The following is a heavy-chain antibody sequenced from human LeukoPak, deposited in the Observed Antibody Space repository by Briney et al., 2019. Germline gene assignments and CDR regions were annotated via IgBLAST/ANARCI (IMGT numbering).Heavy chain of an antibody. CDR2: VSSSSSNI. J-gene: IGHJ4*02. V-gene: IGHV3-48*04. Sequence: GGSLRLSCVASGFIFSSYSMNWVRQAPGKGLEWISHVSSSSSNIYYADSVRGRFTISRDNAKNSLFLQMNSLRAEDTAVYYCARDIGLSNSWPYFDFWGQGTLVTVSS. CDR1: GFIFSSYS. CDR3: ARDIGLSNSWPYFDF. D-gene: IGHD6-13*01.